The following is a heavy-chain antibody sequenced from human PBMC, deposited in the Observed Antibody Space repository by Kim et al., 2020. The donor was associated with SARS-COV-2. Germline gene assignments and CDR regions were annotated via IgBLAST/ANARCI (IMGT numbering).Heavy chain of an antibody. Sequence: GGSLRLSCAASGFTFSSYDMHWVRQATGKGLEWVSSIGTAGDTNYSADSMKRRFTTTRDDNNNLHHLKMNSMSAEKTVDYYCAIDQLDGDLFCHDS. J-gene: IGHJ5*01. CDR3: AIDQLDGDLFCHDS. D-gene: IGHD3-3*01. CDR1: GFTFSSYD. V-gene: IGHV3-13*01. CDR2: IGTAGDT.